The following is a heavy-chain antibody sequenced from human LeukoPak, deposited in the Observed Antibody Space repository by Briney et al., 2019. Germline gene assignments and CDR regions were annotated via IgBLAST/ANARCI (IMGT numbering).Heavy chain of an antibody. CDR3: ATYRQVLLPFES. D-gene: IGHD2-8*02. CDR1: GFTFSTFA. Sequence: GGSLRLSCEASGFTFSTFAMIWVRQPPGKGLEWVSSIFPSGGEIHYADSVRGRFTISRDNSKGTLSLQMNSLRAEDTAIYYCATYRQVLLPFESWGQGTLVTVSS. CDR2: IFPSGGEI. V-gene: IGHV3-23*01. J-gene: IGHJ4*02.